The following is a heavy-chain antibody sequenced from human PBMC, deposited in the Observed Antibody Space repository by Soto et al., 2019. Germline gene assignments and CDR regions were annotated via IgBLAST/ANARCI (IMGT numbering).Heavy chain of an antibody. CDR1: GFTFTSSA. Sequence: SVKVSCKASGFTFTSSAVQWVRQARGQRLEWIGWIVVGSGNTNYAQKFQERVTITRDMSTSTAYMELSSLRSEDTAVYYCAADSYTYYYDSSEDAFDIWGQGTMVTVSS. CDR3: AADSYTYYYDSSEDAFDI. V-gene: IGHV1-58*01. D-gene: IGHD3-22*01. CDR2: IVVGSGNT. J-gene: IGHJ3*02.